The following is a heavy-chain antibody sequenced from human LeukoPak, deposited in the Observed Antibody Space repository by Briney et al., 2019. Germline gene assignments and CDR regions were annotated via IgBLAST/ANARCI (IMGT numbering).Heavy chain of an antibody. CDR2: IYYSGST. Sequence: SETLSLTCTVSGGSISSSSYYWGRIRQPPGKGLEWIGSIYYSGSTYYNPSLKSRVTISVDTSKNQFSLKLSSVTAADTAVYYCARMAFVWSGYYAVGGWFDPWGQGTLVTVSS. CDR3: ARMAFVWSGYYAVGGWFDP. D-gene: IGHD3-3*01. CDR1: GGSISSSSYY. J-gene: IGHJ5*02. V-gene: IGHV4-39*01.